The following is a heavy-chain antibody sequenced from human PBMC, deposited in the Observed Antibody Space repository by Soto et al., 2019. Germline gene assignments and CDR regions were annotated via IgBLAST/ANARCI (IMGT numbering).Heavy chain of an antibody. Sequence: GESLKISCKGSGYSFTSYWISWVRQMPGKGLEWMGRIDPSDSYTNYSPSFQGHVTISADKSISTAYLQWSSLKASDTAMYYCARQDGYCSGGSCYYGMNIYYYGMDVWGQGTTVTVSS. CDR3: ARQDGYCSGGSCYYGMNIYYYGMDV. V-gene: IGHV5-10-1*01. CDR2: IDPSDSYT. CDR1: GYSFTSYW. J-gene: IGHJ6*02. D-gene: IGHD2-15*01.